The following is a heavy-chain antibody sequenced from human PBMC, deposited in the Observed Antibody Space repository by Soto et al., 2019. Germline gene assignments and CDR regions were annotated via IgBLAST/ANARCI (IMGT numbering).Heavy chain of an antibody. J-gene: IGHJ4*02. CDR3: AKRYHTTTSCFDY. D-gene: IGHD2-2*01. V-gene: IGHV3-23*01. CDR1: GFTFNSYA. Sequence: EVQLLESGGGLVQPGGSLRLSCAASGFTFNSYAMSWVRQAPGKGLEWVSITSGGGGTTYYADSVKGRFAISRDNPKNTLYLEMNSLRAEDTAVYFCAKRYHTTTSCFDYWGQGTLVTVSS. CDR2: TSGGGGTT.